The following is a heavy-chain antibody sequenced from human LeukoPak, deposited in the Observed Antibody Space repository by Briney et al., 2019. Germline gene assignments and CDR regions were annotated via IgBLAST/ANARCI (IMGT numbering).Heavy chain of an antibody. Sequence: GGSLRLSCAASGFTFSSYSMNWVRQAPGKGLEWVSSISSSSSYIYYADSVKGRFTISRDNPKNTLYLQMNSLRAEDTAVYYCAKAGGWFGELLQTSADNWFDPWGQGTLVTVSS. J-gene: IGHJ5*02. CDR1: GFTFSSYS. CDR2: ISSSSSYI. V-gene: IGHV3-21*04. D-gene: IGHD3-10*01. CDR3: AKAGGWFGELLQTSADNWFDP.